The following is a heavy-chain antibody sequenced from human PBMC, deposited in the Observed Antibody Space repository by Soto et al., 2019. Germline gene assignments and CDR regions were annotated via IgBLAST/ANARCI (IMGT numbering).Heavy chain of an antibody. CDR1: GYIFVNYG. D-gene: IGHD3-16*01. CDR2: ISPYTGNT. J-gene: IGHJ6*02. Sequence: QVQLVQSGDEVKKPGASVKVSCKASGYIFVNYGIAWVRQAPGQGLEWMGWISPYTGNTHSATKVQGRHTMTTDTSTSTAYMDLGSLTSDDTAVYYCVMVDNYVTPTPQDVRGQGTTVTVSS. V-gene: IGHV1-18*01. CDR3: VMVDNYVTPTPQDV.